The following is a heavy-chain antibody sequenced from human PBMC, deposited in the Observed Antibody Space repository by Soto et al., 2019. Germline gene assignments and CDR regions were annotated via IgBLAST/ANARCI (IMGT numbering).Heavy chain of an antibody. Sequence: KSSETLSLTCTVSGGSISSGGYFWSWIRQHPGKGLEWIGYISYSGTTYYNPSLKSRVTISLDTSKNQFSLKLSSVTAADTAVYYCARDCSGGSCNAYGMDVWGQGTTVTVSS. D-gene: IGHD2-15*01. CDR3: ARDCSGGSCNAYGMDV. CDR2: ISYSGTT. V-gene: IGHV4-31*03. CDR1: GGSISSGGYF. J-gene: IGHJ6*02.